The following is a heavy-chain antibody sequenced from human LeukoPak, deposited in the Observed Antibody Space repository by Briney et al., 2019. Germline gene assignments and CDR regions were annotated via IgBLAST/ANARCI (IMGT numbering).Heavy chain of an antibody. Sequence: PGGSLRLSCAASGFTVSSNYMSWVRQAPGKGLEWVSVIYSGGSTYYADSVEGRFTISRDNSKNTLYLQMNSLRAEDTAVYYCASHPEGGSSPLLRSYHPWGQGTLVTVSS. CDR1: GFTVSSNY. V-gene: IGHV3-66*02. CDR3: ASHPEGGSSPLLRSYHP. J-gene: IGHJ5*02. CDR2: IYSGGST. D-gene: IGHD6-13*01.